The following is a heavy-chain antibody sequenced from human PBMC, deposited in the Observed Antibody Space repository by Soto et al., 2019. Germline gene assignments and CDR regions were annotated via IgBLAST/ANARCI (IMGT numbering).Heavy chain of an antibody. J-gene: IGHJ3*02. Sequence: EVQLVESGGGLVQPGESLRLSCAASGFTFSYYWMHWVRQAPGKGLVWVSRIHSDGSSTTYADSVKGRFTISRDNARNTVYLQMNSLRVEATEVYYCARGDRGAFDIWGQGTVVTVSS. CDR2: IHSDGSST. D-gene: IGHD1-26*01. CDR1: GFTFSYYW. V-gene: IGHV3-74*01. CDR3: ARGDRGAFDI.